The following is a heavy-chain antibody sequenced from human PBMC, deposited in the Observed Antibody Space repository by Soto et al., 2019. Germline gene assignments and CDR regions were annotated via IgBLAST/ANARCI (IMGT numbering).Heavy chain of an antibody. V-gene: IGHV2-5*02. J-gene: IGHJ4*02. CDR3: AHRVLRTVFGLVTTTAIYFDF. CDR1: GFSLTTSGVG. Sequence: QITLNESGPTVVRPTETLTLTCRFSGFSLTTSGVGVGWIRQSPGKAPEWLALIYWDDDKRYSASLKSRLTITKDTSKNLVVLTVSVLDPTDTATYYCAHRVLRTVFGLVTTTAIYFDFWGQGTPVAVSS. CDR2: IYWDDDK. D-gene: IGHD3-3*01.